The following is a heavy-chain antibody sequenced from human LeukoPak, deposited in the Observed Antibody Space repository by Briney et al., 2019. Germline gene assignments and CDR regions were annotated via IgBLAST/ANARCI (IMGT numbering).Heavy chain of an antibody. D-gene: IGHD5-24*01. V-gene: IGHV3-73*01. CDR3: TRPQRVEGNASDL. CDR2: IRSEANSYAT. Sequence: GGSLRLSCAASGFTFSDSAMHWVRQASGRGLEWVGRIRSEANSYATAYAGSVKGRFTISRDDSKNTAYLQMSSLKTEDTAVYYCTRPQRVEGNASDLWGQGTMVTVSS. J-gene: IGHJ3*01. CDR1: GFTFSDSA.